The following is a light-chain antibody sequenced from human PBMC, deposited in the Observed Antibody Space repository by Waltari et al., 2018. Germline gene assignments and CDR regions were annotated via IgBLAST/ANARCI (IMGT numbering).Light chain of an antibody. J-gene: IGLJ2*01. CDR1: SSNIGAGYY. Sequence: QSVLTQPPSLSGAPGQRVTISCAGSSSNIGAGYYVHWYQHLPGTAPKLLIYGHNNRPSGVPDRVSGSKSGTSASLAITGLQAEDEADYYCQSYDISLSGVIFGGGTKLTVL. CDR2: GHN. CDR3: QSYDISLSGVI. V-gene: IGLV1-40*01.